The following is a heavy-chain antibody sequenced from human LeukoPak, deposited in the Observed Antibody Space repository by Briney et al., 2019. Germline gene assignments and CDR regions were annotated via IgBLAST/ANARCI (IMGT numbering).Heavy chain of an antibody. Sequence: SETLSLTCTVSGDSISSSSYYWGWIRQPPGKGLEWIGSIYYSGSTYYNPSLKSRVTISVDTSKNQFSLKLSSVTAADTAVYYCAALYSSSWYNGMDVWGQGTTVTVSS. V-gene: IGHV4-39*01. CDR1: GDSISSSSYY. CDR2: IYYSGST. D-gene: IGHD6-13*01. CDR3: AALYSSSWYNGMDV. J-gene: IGHJ6*02.